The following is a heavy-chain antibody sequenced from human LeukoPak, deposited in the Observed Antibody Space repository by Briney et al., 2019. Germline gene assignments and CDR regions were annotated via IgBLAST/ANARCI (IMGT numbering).Heavy chain of an antibody. CDR3: AKSRVQQLPGGFDY. CDR2: ISSSGSTI. Sequence: PGGSLRLSCAASGFTFSDYYMSWIRQAPGKGLEWVSYISSSGSTIYYADSVKGRFTISRDNAKNSLYLQMNSLRVEDTAVYYCAKSRVQQLPGGFDYWGQGTLVTVSS. CDR1: GFTFSDYY. V-gene: IGHV3-11*04. J-gene: IGHJ4*02. D-gene: IGHD6-13*01.